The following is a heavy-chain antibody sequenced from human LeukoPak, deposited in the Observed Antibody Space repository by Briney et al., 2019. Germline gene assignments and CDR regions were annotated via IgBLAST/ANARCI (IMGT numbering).Heavy chain of an antibody. CDR2: IRYDGSNK. CDR1: RFTFSSLG. V-gene: IGHV3-30*02. CDR3: GRVAYYDSRGIDY. J-gene: IGHJ4*02. Sequence: GGSLRLSCAASRFTFSSLGMHWVRQAPGRGLEWVAFIRYDGSNKYYADSVKGRFTISRDNSKNTLYLRMNSQRGEGTAVYFCGRVAYYDSRGIDYRGQGTLVTVSS. D-gene: IGHD3-22*01.